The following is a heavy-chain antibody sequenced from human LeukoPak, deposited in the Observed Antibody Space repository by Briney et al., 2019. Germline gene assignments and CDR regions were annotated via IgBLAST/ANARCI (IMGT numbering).Heavy chain of an antibody. J-gene: IGHJ6*02. CDR3: AKVSGTYYYYYGMDV. V-gene: IGHV3-9*01. CDR1: GFTFDDYA. Sequence: PGGSLRLSCAASGFTFDDYAMHWVRQAPGKGLEWVSGISWNSGNLGYADSVKGRFTISRDNAKNSLYLQMNSLRAEDTALYYCAKVSGTYYYYYGMDVWGQGTTVTVSS. CDR2: ISWNSGNL. D-gene: IGHD1-26*01.